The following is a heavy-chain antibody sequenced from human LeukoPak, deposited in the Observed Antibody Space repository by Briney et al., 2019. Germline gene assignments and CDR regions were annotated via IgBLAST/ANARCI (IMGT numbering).Heavy chain of an antibody. V-gene: IGHV3-21*01. CDR3: ARAKPPRWTPFSDY. D-gene: IGHD2/OR15-2a*01. Sequence: GGSLRLSCAASGFTFSSYSMNWVRQAPGKGLEWVSSISSSSSYIYYADSVKGRFTISRDNAKNSLYLQMNSLRAEDTAVYYCARAKPPRWTPFSDYWGRGTLVTVSS. CDR2: ISSSSSYI. J-gene: IGHJ4*02. CDR1: GFTFSSYS.